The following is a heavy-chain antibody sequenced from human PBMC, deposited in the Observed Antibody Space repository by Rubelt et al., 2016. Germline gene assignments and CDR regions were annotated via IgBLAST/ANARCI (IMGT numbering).Heavy chain of an antibody. D-gene: IGHD3-22*01. CDR2: IYYSGRT. J-gene: IGHJ5*02. Sequence: QVQLQESGPGLVKPSETLSLTCTVSGGSISSYYWSWIRQPPGKGLEWIGYIYYSGRTYYNPSLKSRVTISVDTSKNQFSLKLSSVTAADTAVYYCARADYYDSSGYHNWFDPWGQGTLVTVSS. V-gene: IGHV4-59*12. CDR1: GGSISSYY. CDR3: ARADYYDSSGYHNWFDP.